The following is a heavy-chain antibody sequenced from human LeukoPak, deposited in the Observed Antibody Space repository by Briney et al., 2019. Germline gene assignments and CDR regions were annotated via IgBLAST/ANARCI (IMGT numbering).Heavy chain of an antibody. Sequence: SETLSLTCTVSGGSISSYYWSWIRQPPGKGLEWIGYIYYSGSTNYNPPLKSRVTISVDTSKNQFSLKLSSVTAADTAVYYCARSRYYYDSSGPLYYFDYWGQGTLVTVSS. CDR2: IYYSGST. J-gene: IGHJ4*02. D-gene: IGHD3-22*01. CDR3: ARSRYYYDSSGPLYYFDY. CDR1: GGSISSYY. V-gene: IGHV4-59*01.